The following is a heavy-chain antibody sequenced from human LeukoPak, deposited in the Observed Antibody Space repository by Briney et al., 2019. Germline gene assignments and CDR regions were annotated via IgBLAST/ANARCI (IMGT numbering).Heavy chain of an antibody. CDR3: ARDIAAAGTELFDY. Sequence: GGSLRLSCAASGLTFSSHWTHWVRQAPGKGLVWVSRITNDGSSTTYADSVKGRFTISRDNAKNSLYLQMNSLRAEDTAVYYCARDIAAAGTELFDYWGQGTLVTVSS. J-gene: IGHJ4*02. D-gene: IGHD6-13*01. CDR1: GLTFSSHW. V-gene: IGHV3-74*01. CDR2: ITNDGSST.